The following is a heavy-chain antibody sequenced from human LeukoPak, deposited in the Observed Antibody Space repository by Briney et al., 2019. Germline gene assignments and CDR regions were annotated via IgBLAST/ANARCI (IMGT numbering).Heavy chain of an antibody. CDR1: GYTFTDYY. CDR2: INPNSGGGT. V-gene: IGHV1-2*02. D-gene: IGHD4-17*01. CDR3: ATGVRDLTTVFDY. J-gene: IGHJ4*02. Sequence: GASVKVSCKASGYTFTDYYIHWVRQAPGQGFEWMGWINPNSGGGTNYAQKFQGRVTMTRDTSISTAYMELSSLRSEDTAVYYCATGVRDLTTVFDYWGQGTLVTVSS.